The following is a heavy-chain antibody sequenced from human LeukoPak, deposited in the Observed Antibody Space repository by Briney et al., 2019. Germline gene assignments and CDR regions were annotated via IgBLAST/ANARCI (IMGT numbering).Heavy chain of an antibody. V-gene: IGHV4-59*11. D-gene: IGHD3-22*01. CDR1: GGSISSHY. J-gene: IGHJ6*03. Sequence: SQSLSLTWPVSGGSISSHYWSWIRQPPGKGLEWLGYIYYSGSTNYNPSLKSRVTISVDTSKNQFSLRLSSVTAADTAVYCCARESSGYYLSYYYYMDVWGKGTTVTVSS. CDR2: IYYSGST. CDR3: ARESSGYYLSYYYYMDV.